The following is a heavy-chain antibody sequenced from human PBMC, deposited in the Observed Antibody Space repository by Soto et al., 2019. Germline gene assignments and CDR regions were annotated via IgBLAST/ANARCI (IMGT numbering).Heavy chain of an antibody. CDR1: GFTFTSSA. J-gene: IGHJ4*02. V-gene: IGHV1-58*02. CDR3: AAGKELGFDY. CDR2: IVVGSGNT. D-gene: IGHD1-7*01. Sequence: GASGKVSCKAYGFTFTSSAMQWVRQARGQRLEWIGWIVVGSGNTNYAQKFQERVTITRDMSTSTAYMELSSLRSEDTAVYYCAAGKELGFDYWGQGTLVTVYS.